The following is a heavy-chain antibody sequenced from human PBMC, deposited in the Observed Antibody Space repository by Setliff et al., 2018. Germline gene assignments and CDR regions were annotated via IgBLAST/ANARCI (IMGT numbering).Heavy chain of an antibody. CDR3: ARVDYSPINYYYYYMDV. D-gene: IGHD4-4*01. J-gene: IGHJ6*03. CDR1: GYTFTGYY. V-gene: IGHV1-2*06. Sequence: ASVKVSCKASGYTFTGYYMYWVRQAPGQGLEWMGRINPNSGGTNYAQKFQGRVTMTRDTSISTVYMELSSVTAADTAVYYCARVDYSPINYYYYYMDVWGKGTTVTVSS. CDR2: INPNSGGT.